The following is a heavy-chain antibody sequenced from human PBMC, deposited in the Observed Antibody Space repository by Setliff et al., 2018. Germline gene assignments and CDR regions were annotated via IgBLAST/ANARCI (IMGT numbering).Heavy chain of an antibody. J-gene: IGHJ5*02. CDR2: INAANENT. CDR3: ARYNWNTNWFDP. Sequence: GASVKVSCKASGYTFSSYSMHWVRQAPGQRLEWMGWINAANENTQYSKKFQGRLTITRDTSASTAYMELSSLRSEDTALYYCARYNWNTNWFDPWGQGTLVTVSS. CDR1: GYTFSSYS. V-gene: IGHV1-3*01. D-gene: IGHD1-20*01.